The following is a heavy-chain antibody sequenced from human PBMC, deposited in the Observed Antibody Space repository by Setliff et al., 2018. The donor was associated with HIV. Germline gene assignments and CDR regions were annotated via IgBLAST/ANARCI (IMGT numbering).Heavy chain of an antibody. D-gene: IGHD1-1*01. J-gene: IGHJ5*02. Sequence: KPSETLSLTCTVSGGPLSSYYWNWIRQPPGKGLEWSGDIDYRGSTNYRPSLRSRLTISVDTSKNQFSLKLRSVTAADTAVYYCARFRVERRLSNWFDPWGQGTLVTVSS. CDR2: IDYRGST. CDR1: GGPLSSYY. V-gene: IGHV4-59*01. CDR3: ARFRVERRLSNWFDP.